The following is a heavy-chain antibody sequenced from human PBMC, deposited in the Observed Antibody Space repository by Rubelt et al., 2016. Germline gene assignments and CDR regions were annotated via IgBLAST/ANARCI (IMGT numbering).Heavy chain of an antibody. Sequence: EVQLVQSGAEVKKPGESLKISCKGSGYRFTSYWIGWVRQMPGKGLEWMGIIYPGDSAASYSPSFQGEGSCSAEKSISTAYLHWSSLKASDTAMYYCARHPGKGSYYPYYFDYWGQGTLVTVSS. J-gene: IGHJ4*02. CDR2: IYPGDSAA. V-gene: IGHV5-51*01. CDR3: ARHPGKGSYYPYYFDY. D-gene: IGHD3-10*01. CDR1: GYRFTSYW.